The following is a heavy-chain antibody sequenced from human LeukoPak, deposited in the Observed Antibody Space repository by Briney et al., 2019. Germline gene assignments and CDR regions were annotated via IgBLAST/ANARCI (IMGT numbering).Heavy chain of an antibody. CDR3: AKDSAMITFGGVIVILDY. V-gene: IGHV3-7*03. J-gene: IGHJ4*02. CDR1: GFTFSSHR. CDR2: VKKDGSEK. D-gene: IGHD3-16*02. Sequence: GGSLRLSCAASGFTFSSHRMSWVRQAPGKGLEWVANVKKDGSEKYYVDSVKGRFTISRDNSKNTLYLQMNSLRAEDTAVYYCAKDSAMITFGGVIVILDYWGQGTLVTVSS.